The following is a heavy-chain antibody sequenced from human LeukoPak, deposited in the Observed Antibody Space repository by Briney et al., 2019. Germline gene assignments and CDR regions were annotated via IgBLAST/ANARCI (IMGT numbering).Heavy chain of an antibody. CDR2: IYTSGTT. J-gene: IGHJ4*02. CDR1: GDSISSGTYY. V-gene: IGHV4-61*02. CDR3: ARSGRTEYGDYPFGY. D-gene: IGHD4-17*01. Sequence: TLSLTCTVSGDSISSGTYYWSWIRQPAGKGLEWIGRIYTSGTTNHNPSLKSRVTTSVDTSKNQFSLSLRSVTAADTAVYYCARSGRTEYGDYPFGYWGQGTLVTVSS.